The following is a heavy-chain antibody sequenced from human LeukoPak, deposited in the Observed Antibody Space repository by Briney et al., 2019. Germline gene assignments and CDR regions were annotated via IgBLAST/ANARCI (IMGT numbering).Heavy chain of an antibody. CDR3: ARKKYSYGKGDWFDP. CDR2: IKQDGSEK. Sequence: GGSLRLSCAASGFTFSSYWMSWVRQAPGKGLEWVANIKQDGSEKYYVDSVKGRFTISRDNAKNSLYLRMNSLRAEDTAVYYCARKKYSYGKGDWFDPWGQGTLVTVSS. V-gene: IGHV3-7*01. D-gene: IGHD5-18*01. J-gene: IGHJ5*02. CDR1: GFTFSSYW.